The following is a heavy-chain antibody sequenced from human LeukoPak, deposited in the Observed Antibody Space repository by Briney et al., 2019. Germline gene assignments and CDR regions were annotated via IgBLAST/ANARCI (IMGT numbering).Heavy chain of an antibody. J-gene: IGHJ5*02. D-gene: IGHD1-1*01. CDR3: AKDEGDNGEYWSNCHH. CDR1: GVTFSNYA. Sequence: PGGSLRLSCAASGVTFSNYAMSWVRQAPGKGLEWVSATSRSGGSTYYADSVKGRFTISRDNSKSALFLQINSLRVEDTAVYYCAKDEGDNGEYWSNCHHWGRGTLVTVSS. CDR2: TSRSGGST. V-gene: IGHV3-23*01.